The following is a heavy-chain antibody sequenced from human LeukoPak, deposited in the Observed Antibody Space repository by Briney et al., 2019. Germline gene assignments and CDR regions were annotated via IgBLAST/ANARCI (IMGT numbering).Heavy chain of an antibody. J-gene: IGHJ3*02. CDR1: GGSISSYY. V-gene: IGHV4-59*01. D-gene: IGHD2-2*01. Sequence: PSETLSLTCTVSGGSISSYYWSWIRQPPGKGLEWIGYIYYSGSTNYNPSLKSRVTISVDTSKNQFSLKLSSVTAADTAVYYCARLPYCSSPSCYRGAFHIWGQGTMVTVSS. CDR2: IYYSGST. CDR3: ARLPYCSSPSCYRGAFHI.